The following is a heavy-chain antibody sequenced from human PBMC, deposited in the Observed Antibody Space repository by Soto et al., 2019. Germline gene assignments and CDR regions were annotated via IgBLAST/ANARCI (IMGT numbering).Heavy chain of an antibody. CDR3: ARGRIQAFFDY. CDR2: INHSGST. V-gene: IGHV4-34*01. CDR1: GGSFSGYY. J-gene: IGHJ4*02. Sequence: PSETLSLTCAVYGGSFSGYYWSWIRQPPGKWLEWIGEINHSGSTNYNPSLKSRVTISVDTSKNQFSLKLSSVTAADTAVYYCARGRIQAFFDYWGQGXLVTVYS.